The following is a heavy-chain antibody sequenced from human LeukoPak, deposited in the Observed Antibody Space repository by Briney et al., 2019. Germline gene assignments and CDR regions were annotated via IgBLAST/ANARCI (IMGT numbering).Heavy chain of an antibody. Sequence: SETLSLTCTVSGGSISSGDYYWSWIRQPPGKGLEWIGYIYYSGSTYYNPSLKSRVTISVDTSKNQFSLKLSSVTAADTAVYYCARGGYYYDSSGYLLDIWGQGTMVTVSS. D-gene: IGHD3-22*01. CDR3: ARGGYYYDSSGYLLDI. J-gene: IGHJ3*02. V-gene: IGHV4-30-4*01. CDR1: GGSISSGDYY. CDR2: IYYSGST.